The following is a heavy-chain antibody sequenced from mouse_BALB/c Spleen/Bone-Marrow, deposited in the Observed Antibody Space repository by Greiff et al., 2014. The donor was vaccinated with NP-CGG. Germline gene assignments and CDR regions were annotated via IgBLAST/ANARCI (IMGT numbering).Heavy chain of an antibody. Sequence: VQLQQSGPELVKPGASVKISCKASGYSFTGYFMNWVMQSHGKSLEWIGRINPYNGDTFYNQKFKGKATLTVDKSSSTAHMELRSLASEDSAVYYCARDYYDYYFDYRGQGTTLTVSS. J-gene: IGHJ2*01. CDR3: ARDYYDYYFDY. CDR1: GYSFTGYF. V-gene: IGHV1-20*02. D-gene: IGHD2-4*01. CDR2: INPYNGDT.